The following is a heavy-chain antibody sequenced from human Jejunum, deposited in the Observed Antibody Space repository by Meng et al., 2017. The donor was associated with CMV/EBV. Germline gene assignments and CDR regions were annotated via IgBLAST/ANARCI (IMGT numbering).Heavy chain of an antibody. CDR3: AEGIASRL. CDR2: IRQDGSET. J-gene: IGHJ4*02. V-gene: IGHV3-7*01. CDR1: GFNINIFS. Sequence: IYCAASGFNINIFSMGWVREDPGKGLEWVASIRQDGSETYYVDFVKGRFTISRGNAKNSLYLQMNSLRVEDTAMYYCAEGIASRLRGQGTMVTVSS. D-gene: IGHD6-6*01.